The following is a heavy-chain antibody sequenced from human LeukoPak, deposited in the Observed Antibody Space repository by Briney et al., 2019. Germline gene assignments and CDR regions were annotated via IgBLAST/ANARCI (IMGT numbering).Heavy chain of an antibody. CDR1: GFTFSSYW. J-gene: IGHJ4*02. CDR2: IKQDGSEK. V-gene: IGHV3-7*03. CDR3: ARAAYDYVWGSYRYIDYFDY. Sequence: GGSLRLPCEASGFTFSSYWMSWVRQAPGKGLGWVANIKQDGSEKSYVDSVKGRFTISRDNAKNSLYLQMNSLRAEDTAVYYCARAAYDYVWGSYRYIDYFDYWGQGTLVTVSS. D-gene: IGHD3-16*02.